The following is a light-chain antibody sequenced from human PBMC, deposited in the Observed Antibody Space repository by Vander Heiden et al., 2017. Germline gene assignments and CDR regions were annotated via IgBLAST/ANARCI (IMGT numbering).Light chain of an antibody. CDR2: AAS. J-gene: IGKJ1*01. CDR1: QSISSY. V-gene: IGKV1-39*01. CDR3: QQCYSTPWT. Sequence: DIQTTQPPSPLSASGGDRVTITCRASQSISSYLTWYQQKPGKAPKLLIYAASSLQSGVPSRFSGSGSGTDFTLTISSLQPEDFATYYCQQCYSTPWTFGQGTKVEIK.